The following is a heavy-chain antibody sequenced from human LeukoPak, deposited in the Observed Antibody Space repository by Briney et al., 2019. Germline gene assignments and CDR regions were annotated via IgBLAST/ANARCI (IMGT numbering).Heavy chain of an antibody. J-gene: IGHJ4*02. Sequence: PSETLSLTCTVSGGSINSYYWSWIRQPPGKGLEWIGYIYSSGSTNYNPSLESRVTISVDTSKNQFSLKVTSVTAADTAVYYCARQGANSYYALDYWGQGTLVTVSS. CDR1: GGSINSYY. CDR2: IYSSGST. D-gene: IGHD1-26*01. CDR3: ARQGANSYYALDY. V-gene: IGHV4-59*08.